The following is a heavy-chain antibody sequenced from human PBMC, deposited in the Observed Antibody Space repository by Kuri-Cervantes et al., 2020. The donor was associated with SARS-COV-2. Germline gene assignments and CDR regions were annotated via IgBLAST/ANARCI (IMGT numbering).Heavy chain of an antibody. CDR3: ARGFCGGDCYSYYYYYYVDV. CDR2: IYHSGST. Sequence: SETLSLTCTVSGYSISSGYYWGWIRQPPGKGLEWIGSIYHSGSTYYNPSLKSRVTISVDTSKNQFSLKLSSVTAADTAVYYCARGFCGGDCYSYYYYYYVDVWGKGTTVTVSS. CDR1: GYSISSGYY. D-gene: IGHD2-21*01. V-gene: IGHV4-38-2*02. J-gene: IGHJ6*03.